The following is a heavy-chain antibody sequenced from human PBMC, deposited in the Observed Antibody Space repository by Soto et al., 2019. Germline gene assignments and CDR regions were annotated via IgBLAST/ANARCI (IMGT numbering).Heavy chain of an antibody. CDR1: GLSLPTSGVG. V-gene: IGHV2-5*01. CDR2: VFWNDDK. CDR3: AREGEYSTGRAPDFDL. Sequence: TLVNPTQTLTLTCSFSGLSLPTSGVGVRWIRQPPGKAQELLALVFWNDDKRNSPTLKSRLTVTKYTAKDQVVFTLTIVDALDTGTDFFAREGEYSTGRAPDFDLWGQGTLVTVSS. D-gene: IGHD2-8*02. J-gene: IGHJ4*02.